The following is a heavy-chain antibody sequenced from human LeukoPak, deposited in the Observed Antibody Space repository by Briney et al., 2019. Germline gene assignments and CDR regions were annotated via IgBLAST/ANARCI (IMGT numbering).Heavy chain of an antibody. Sequence: PGGSLRLSCAVSGITLSNYGMSWVRQAPGKGLEWGSGISGSGGNTYYADSVKGRFTISRDNSKNTLYLQMNSLRAEVTAVYFCAKRGVVIRVILVGFHKEGYDFDSWGQGALVTVSS. CDR1: GITLSNYG. D-gene: IGHD5-24*01. J-gene: IGHJ4*02. V-gene: IGHV3-23*01. CDR3: AKRGVVIRVILVGFHKEGYDFDS. CDR2: ISGSGGNT.